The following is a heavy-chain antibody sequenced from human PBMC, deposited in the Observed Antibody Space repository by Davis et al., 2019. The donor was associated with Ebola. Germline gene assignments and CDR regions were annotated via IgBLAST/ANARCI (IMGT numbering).Heavy chain of an antibody. V-gene: IGHV3-23*01. CDR1: GFTFSTHA. CDR2: ISFSGATT. CDR3: AKILATFGPPPYFFDF. D-gene: IGHD3-3*01. Sequence: PGGSLRLSCAASGFTFSTHAMSWVRQAPGKGLEWVSTISFSGATTYYADSVRGRFTISRDNSNNTLFLQMNSLRDDDTAVYYCAKILATFGPPPYFFDFWGQGSLVTVSS. J-gene: IGHJ4*02.